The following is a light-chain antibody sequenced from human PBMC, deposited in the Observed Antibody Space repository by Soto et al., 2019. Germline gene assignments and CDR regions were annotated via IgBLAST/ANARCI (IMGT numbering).Light chain of an antibody. Sequence: DIQMTQSPSSLSASVGDRVTITCRASQSISSYLNWYQQRPGKPPELLIYAASSLQSGVPSRFSGRGSGTDFTLTISSLQPEDFATYYCQQSYSTLWTFGQGTRLEIK. CDR2: AAS. CDR1: QSISSY. CDR3: QQSYSTLWT. V-gene: IGKV1-39*01. J-gene: IGKJ5*01.